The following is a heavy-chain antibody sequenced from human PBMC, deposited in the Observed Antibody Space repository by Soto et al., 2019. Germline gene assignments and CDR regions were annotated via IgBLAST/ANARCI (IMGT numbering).Heavy chain of an antibody. V-gene: IGHV4-39*01. CDR1: GGSLSRSSYY. CDR3: ARAISMVRGVPITTSFAP. D-gene: IGHD3-10*01. CDR2: IYYSGST. Sequence: SQDLSLPCTVSGGSLSRSSYYWGWLRQPPGKGLEWIGSIYYSGSTYYNPSLKSRVTISVDTSKNQFSLKLSSVTAADTAVYYCARAISMVRGVPITTSFAPWGQCPLVTIS. J-gene: IGHJ5*02.